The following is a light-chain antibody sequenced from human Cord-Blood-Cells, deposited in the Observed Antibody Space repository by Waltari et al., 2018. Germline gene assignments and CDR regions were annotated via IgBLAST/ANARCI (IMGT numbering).Light chain of an antibody. Sequence: SSELTQDPAVSVALGQTVRITCQGASLRSYYASWYQQKPGQAPVPVIYGKNNRPSGIPDRFSGSSSGNTASLTITGAQAEDEADYYCNSRDSSGNHLVFGGGTKLTVL. CDR2: GKN. J-gene: IGLJ3*02. CDR3: NSRDSSGNHLV. CDR1: SLRSYY. V-gene: IGLV3-19*01.